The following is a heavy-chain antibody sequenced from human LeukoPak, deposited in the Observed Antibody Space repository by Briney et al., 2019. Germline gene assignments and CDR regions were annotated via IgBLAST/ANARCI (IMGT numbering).Heavy chain of an antibody. J-gene: IGHJ4*02. CDR2: MYSGGST. Sequence: GGSLRLSCAASGFTVSSKYMSWVRQAPGKGLEWVSVMYSGGSTYYADSVEGRFTISRDNSKNTVYLQMNSLRAEDTAVYYCARVTMVRGPHFDYWGQGTLVTVSS. CDR1: GFTVSSKY. V-gene: IGHV3-53*01. CDR3: ARVTMVRGPHFDY. D-gene: IGHD3-10*01.